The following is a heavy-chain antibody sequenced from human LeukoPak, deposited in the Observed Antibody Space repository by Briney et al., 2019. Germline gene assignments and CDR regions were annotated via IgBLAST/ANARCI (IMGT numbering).Heavy chain of an antibody. CDR3: ARVDYVYGMDV. V-gene: IGHV4-4*07. Sequence: SETLSLTCTVSGASISSYYWSWIRQPAGKGLEWIGRIYYSGSTNYNPSLKSRVTISVDTSKNQFSLKLSSVTAADTAVYYCARVDYVYGMDVWGQGTTVTVSS. J-gene: IGHJ6*02. CDR2: IYYSGST. D-gene: IGHD3-10*02. CDR1: GASISSYY.